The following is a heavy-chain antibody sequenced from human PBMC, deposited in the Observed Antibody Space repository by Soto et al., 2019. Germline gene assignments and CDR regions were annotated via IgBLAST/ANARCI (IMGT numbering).Heavy chain of an antibody. D-gene: IGHD2-15*01. CDR2: INHSGST. J-gene: IGHJ5*02. Sequence: SETLSLTCAVYGGSFSGYYWSWIRQPPGKGLEWIGEINHSGSTNYNPSLKSRVTISVDTSKNQFSLKLSSVTAADTAVYYCARRGPHCSGGSCYSRYNWFDPWGQGTLVTVSS. V-gene: IGHV4-34*01. CDR1: GGSFSGYY. CDR3: ARRGPHCSGGSCYSRYNWFDP.